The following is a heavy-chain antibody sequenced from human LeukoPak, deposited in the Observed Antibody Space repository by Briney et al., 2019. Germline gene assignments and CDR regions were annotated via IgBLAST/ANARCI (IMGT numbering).Heavy chain of an antibody. D-gene: IGHD6-19*01. Sequence: PSETLSLTCTVSGGSISSSSYYWGWIRQPPGKGLEWIGSIYYSGSTYYNPSLKSRVTISVDTSKNQFSLKLGSVTAADTAVYYCASTFTVAGTLFYDYWGQGTLVTVSS. CDR3: ASTFTVAGTLFYDY. CDR1: GGSISSSSYY. J-gene: IGHJ4*02. V-gene: IGHV4-39*01. CDR2: IYYSGST.